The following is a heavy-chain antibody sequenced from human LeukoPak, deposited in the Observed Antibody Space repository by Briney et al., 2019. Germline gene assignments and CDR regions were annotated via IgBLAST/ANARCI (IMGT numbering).Heavy chain of an antibody. V-gene: IGHV3-23*01. CDR1: GFTFSSFA. CDR2: ITGSGSGA. Sequence: GGSLRLSCAASGFTFSSFAINWVRQAPGKGLEWVSVITGSGSGADYADSVKGRFTISRDNSQNTVHLQMNSLRAEDTAVYYCARSARGYRFISGWGQGTLVTVSS. CDR3: ARSARGYRFISG. J-gene: IGHJ4*02. D-gene: IGHD5-18*01.